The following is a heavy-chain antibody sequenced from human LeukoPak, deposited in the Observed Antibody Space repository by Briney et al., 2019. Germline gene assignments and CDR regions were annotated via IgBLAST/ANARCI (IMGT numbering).Heavy chain of an antibody. J-gene: IGHJ5*02. CDR3: ARQLSEWLLYGNWFDP. CDR2: IYHSGSA. D-gene: IGHD3-3*01. V-gene: IGHV4-38-2*01. Sequence: ASETLSLTCGVSGYSISSDYYWGWIRQPPGQGLEWIGSIYHSGSAYKNPSLKSRVTISLDTSKNQFSLKLSSVTAADTAVYYCARQLSEWLLYGNWFDPWGQGTLVTVSS. CDR1: GYSISSDYY.